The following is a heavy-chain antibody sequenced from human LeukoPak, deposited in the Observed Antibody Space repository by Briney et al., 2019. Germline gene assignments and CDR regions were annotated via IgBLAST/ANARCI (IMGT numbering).Heavy chain of an antibody. D-gene: IGHD2-15*01. Sequence: PSETLSLTCAVSGGSISSGGYSWSWIRQPPGKGLEWNGYIYHSGSTYYNPSLKSRVTISVDRSKNQFSLKLSSVTAADTAVYYCARDRGGGFDYWGQGTLVTVSS. CDR1: GGSISSGGYS. V-gene: IGHV4-30-2*01. J-gene: IGHJ4*02. CDR2: IYHSGST. CDR3: ARDRGGGFDY.